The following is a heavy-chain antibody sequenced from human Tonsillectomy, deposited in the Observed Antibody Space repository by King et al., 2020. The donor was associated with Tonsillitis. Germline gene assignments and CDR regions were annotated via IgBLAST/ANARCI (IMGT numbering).Heavy chain of an antibody. CDR1: GYTLTELS. V-gene: IGHV1-24*01. CDR3: ATGGNRAVAGTGWFDP. Sequence: QLVQSGAEAKKPGASVKVSCKVSGYTLTELSMHWVRQAPGKGLEWMGGFDPEDGETIYAQKFQGRVTMTEDTSTDTAYMELSSLRSEDTAVYYCATGGNRAVAGTGWFDPWGQGTLVTVSS. D-gene: IGHD6-19*01. CDR2: FDPEDGET. J-gene: IGHJ5*02.